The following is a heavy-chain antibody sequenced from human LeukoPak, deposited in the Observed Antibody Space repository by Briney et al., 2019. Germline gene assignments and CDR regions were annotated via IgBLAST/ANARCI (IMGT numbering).Heavy chain of an antibody. J-gene: IGHJ3*02. CDR3: ARQAHYRPRGHDAFDI. D-gene: IGHD1-26*01. CDR1: GYTFTSYG. V-gene: IGHV1-18*01. Sequence: ASVKVSCKASGYTFTSYGISWVRQAPGQGLEWMGWISAYNGNTNYAQKLQGRVTMTTDTSTSTAYMELRSLRSDDTAVYYCARQAHYRPRGHDAFDIWGQGTMVTVSS. CDR2: ISAYNGNT.